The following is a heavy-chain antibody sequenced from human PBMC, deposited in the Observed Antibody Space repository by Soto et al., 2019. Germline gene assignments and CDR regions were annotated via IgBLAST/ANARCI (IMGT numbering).Heavy chain of an antibody. Sequence: GVSVKVSCEACGDTFASSGICWVRQAPGQGLEWMGWISTYNGDTNYAQTFQGRVTMTTDTSTSTVHMEVRSLRSDDTAVYYCAREGVAPYYYYGMDVWGQGTTVTVSS. CDR3: AREGVAPYYYYGMDV. V-gene: IGHV1-18*01. CDR2: ISTYNGDT. D-gene: IGHD5-12*01. J-gene: IGHJ6*02. CDR1: GDTFASSG.